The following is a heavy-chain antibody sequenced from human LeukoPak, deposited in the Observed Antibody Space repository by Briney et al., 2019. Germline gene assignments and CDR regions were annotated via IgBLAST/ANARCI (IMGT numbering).Heavy chain of an antibody. CDR3: AKDKGGGYGNDGFDI. D-gene: IGHD3-16*01. V-gene: IGHV3-30*18. CDR2: ISYDGSNQ. Sequence: GGSLRLSCAASGFTFSSYGMHWVRQAPGKGLEWVAVISYDGSNQYYADSVKGGFTISRDNSKNTLYLQMNSLRAEDTAVYYCAKDKGGGYGNDGFDIWGRGTMVTVSS. J-gene: IGHJ3*02. CDR1: GFTFSSYG.